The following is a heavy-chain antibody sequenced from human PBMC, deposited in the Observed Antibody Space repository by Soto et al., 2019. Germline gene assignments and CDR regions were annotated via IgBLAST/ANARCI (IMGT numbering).Heavy chain of an antibody. CDR3: AREVGSLKEGYWTYYYGMDV. CDR2: IYSGGST. Sequence: PGGSLRLSCAASGFTVSSNYMSWVRQAPGKGLEWVSVIYSGGSTYYADSVKGRFTISRDNSKNTLYLQMNSLRAEDTAVYYCAREVGSLKEGYWTYYYGMDVWGQGTTVTVSS. CDR1: GFTVSSNY. J-gene: IGHJ6*02. D-gene: IGHD2-15*01. V-gene: IGHV3-66*01.